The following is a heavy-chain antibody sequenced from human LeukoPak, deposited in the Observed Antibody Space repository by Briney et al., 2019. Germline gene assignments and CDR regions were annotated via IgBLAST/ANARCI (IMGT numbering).Heavy chain of an antibody. J-gene: IGHJ4*02. CDR2: IYHSGST. CDR3: AREIAAAGTFDY. Sequence: PSETLSLTCAVSGGSISSGNWWSWVRQPPGKGLEWIGEIYHSGSTNYNPSLKSRVTISVDKSKNQFSLKLSSVTAADTAVYYCAREIAAAGTFDYWGQGTLVTVSS. CDR1: GGSISSGNW. V-gene: IGHV4-4*02. D-gene: IGHD6-13*01.